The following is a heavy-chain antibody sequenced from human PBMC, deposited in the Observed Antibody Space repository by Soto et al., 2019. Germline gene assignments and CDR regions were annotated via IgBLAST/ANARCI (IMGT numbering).Heavy chain of an antibody. CDR1: GLTFNIYG. CDR2: ISYDGSNQ. V-gene: IGHV3-30*18. J-gene: IGHJ4*02. Sequence: ALRLSCEASGLTFNIYGMHLVRQAPDKGLEWVALISYDGSNQYYADSVKGRFTISRDNSKNTLFLQMNSLRADDTAVYYCAKDQASGQGSFDSWGQGTLVTVYS. CDR3: AKDQASGQGSFDS.